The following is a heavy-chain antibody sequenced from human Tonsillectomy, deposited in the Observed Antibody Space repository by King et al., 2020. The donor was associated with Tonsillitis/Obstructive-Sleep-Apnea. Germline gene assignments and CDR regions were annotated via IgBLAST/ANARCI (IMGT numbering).Heavy chain of an antibody. J-gene: IGHJ4*02. CDR2: ISYDGSNK. V-gene: IGHV3-30*04. D-gene: IGHD6-13*01. CDR1: GFTFSSYA. CDR3: ARSGGGSSWYSHWAKIDY. Sequence: QVQLVESGGGVVQPGRSLRLSCAASGFTFSSYAMHWVRQAPGKGLEWVAGISYDGSNKYYADSVKGRFTISRDNSKNTLYLQMNSLRAEDTAVYYCARSGGGSSWYSHWAKIDYWGQGTLVTVSS.